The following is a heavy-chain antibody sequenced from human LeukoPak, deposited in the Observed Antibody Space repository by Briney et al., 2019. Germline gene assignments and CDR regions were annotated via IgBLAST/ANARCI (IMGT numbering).Heavy chain of an antibody. V-gene: IGHV3-21*01. J-gene: IGHJ4*02. CDR2: ISSSSSYI. D-gene: IGHD4-17*01. Sequence: WGSLRLYCAASGFTFSSYSMNWVRHAPGKGLEWVSSISSSSSYIYYADSVKGRFTISRDNAKNSLYLQMNSLRAEDTAVYYCARDLMTTVTTVDYWGQGTLVTVSS. CDR3: ARDLMTTVTTVDY. CDR1: GFTFSSYS.